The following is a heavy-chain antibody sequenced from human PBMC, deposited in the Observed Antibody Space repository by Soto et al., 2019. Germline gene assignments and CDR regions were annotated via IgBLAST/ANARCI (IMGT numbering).Heavy chain of an antibody. CDR1: GGSISSRDSY. V-gene: IGHV4-39*01. D-gene: IGHD3-16*01. CDR3: ARGFGRSHFDY. Sequence: SETLSLTCTVSGGSISSRDSYWGWIRQPPGKGLEWIGSFHYSGSTYYNPSLKSRVTISVDTSKNQLSLRVTSVTAADTAVYYCARGFGRSHFDYWGQGTLVTVS. CDR2: FHYSGST. J-gene: IGHJ4*02.